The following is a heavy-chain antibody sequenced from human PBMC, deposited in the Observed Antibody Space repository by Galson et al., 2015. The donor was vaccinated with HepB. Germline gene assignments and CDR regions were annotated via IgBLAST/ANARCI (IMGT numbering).Heavy chain of an antibody. CDR1: GGTFSSYA. J-gene: IGHJ3*02. D-gene: IGHD3-22*01. V-gene: IGHV3-23*01. Sequence: SCKASGGTFSSYAMSWVRQAPGKGLEWVSAISGSGGSTYYADSVKGRFTISRDNSKNTLYLQMNSLRAGDTAVYYCAKDLYKATSMIVGNNPSFDIWGQGTMVTVSS. CDR3: AKDLYKATSMIVGNNPSFDI. CDR2: ISGSGGST.